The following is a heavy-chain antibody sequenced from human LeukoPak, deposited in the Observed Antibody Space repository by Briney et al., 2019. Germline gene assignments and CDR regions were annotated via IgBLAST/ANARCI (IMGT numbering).Heavy chain of an antibody. V-gene: IGHV3-33*01. Sequence: GGSLRLSCAASGSTFSSYGMHWVRQAPGKGLEWVAVIWYDGSNKYYADSVKGRFTISRDNSKNTLYLQMNSLRAEDTAVYYCARDQEQWLGLLDYWGQGTLVTVSS. CDR3: ARDQEQWLGLLDY. CDR2: IWYDGSNK. D-gene: IGHD6-19*01. CDR1: GSTFSSYG. J-gene: IGHJ4*02.